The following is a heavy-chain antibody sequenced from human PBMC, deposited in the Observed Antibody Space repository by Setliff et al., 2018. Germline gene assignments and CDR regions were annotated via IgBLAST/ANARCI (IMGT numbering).Heavy chain of an antibody. Sequence: SETLSLTCTVSGGSISSGDYYWSWIRQPPGKGLEWIGYIYSIGSTYYNPSLKSRVSISVDTSKNQFSLKLSSVTAADTAVYYCARESRYYYDNLGTFDYWGQGTLVTVSS. V-gene: IGHV4-30-4*08. CDR2: IYSIGST. CDR1: GGSISSGDYY. CDR3: ARESRYYYDNLGTFDY. J-gene: IGHJ4*02. D-gene: IGHD3-22*01.